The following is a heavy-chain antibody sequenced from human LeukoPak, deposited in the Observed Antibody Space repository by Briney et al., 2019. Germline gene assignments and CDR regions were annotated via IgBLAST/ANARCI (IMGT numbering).Heavy chain of an antibody. J-gene: IGHJ3*02. CDR2: IYYSGST. D-gene: IGHD1-26*01. CDR3: ARDNRNSGSYLDAFDI. Sequence: SETLSLTCTVSGGSISSYYWSWIRQPPGKGLEWIGYIYYSGSTNYNPSPKSRVTISVDTSKNQFSLKLSSVTAADTAVYYCARDNRNSGSYLDAFDIWGQGTMVTVSS. V-gene: IGHV4-59*01. CDR1: GGSISSYY.